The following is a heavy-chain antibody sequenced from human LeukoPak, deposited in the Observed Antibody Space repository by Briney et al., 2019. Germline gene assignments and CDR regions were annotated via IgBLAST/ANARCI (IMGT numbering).Heavy chain of an antibody. CDR1: GGTFTSYA. CDR3: ARGRMGGDHYYYGMDV. D-gene: IGHD2-21*02. CDR2: IIPIFGTA. J-gene: IGHJ6*02. Sequence: SGKVSCKASGGTFTSYAISWVRQAPGQGLEWMGGIIPIFGTANYAQKFQGRVTITADESTSTAYMELSSLRSEDTAVYYCARGRMGGDHYYYGMDVWGQGTTVTVSS. V-gene: IGHV1-69*13.